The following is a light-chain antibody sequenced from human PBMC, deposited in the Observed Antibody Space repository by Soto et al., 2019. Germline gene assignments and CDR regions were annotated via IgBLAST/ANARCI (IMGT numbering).Light chain of an antibody. CDR2: AAS. J-gene: IGKJ1*01. V-gene: IGKV1-39*01. Sequence: DIQMTQSPSSLSASIGDRVTITCRASQSISTYLNWYQQRPGKAPNLLISAASSLQSGVPSRFSGSGSGTDFTLTISSLHPEDCATYFCQQSHSTPRTFGQGTKVEVK. CDR3: QQSHSTPRT. CDR1: QSISTY.